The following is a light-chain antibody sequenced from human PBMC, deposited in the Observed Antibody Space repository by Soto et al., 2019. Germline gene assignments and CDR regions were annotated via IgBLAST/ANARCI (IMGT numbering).Light chain of an antibody. Sequence: EIVMTQSPATLSVSPWEGATLSCTASHGIGTALAWYQQKPGQTPRLLMYGVSTRATGIPDRFTGSGSGTDFTLTISRLEPEDFAVYYCHHYGSSPLTFGQGTRLEIK. CDR3: HHYGSSPLT. J-gene: IGKJ5*01. CDR1: HGIGTA. V-gene: IGKV3-20*01. CDR2: GVS.